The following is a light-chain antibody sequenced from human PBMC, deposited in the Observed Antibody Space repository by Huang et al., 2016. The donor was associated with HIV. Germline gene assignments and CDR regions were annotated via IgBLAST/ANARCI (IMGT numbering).Light chain of an antibody. V-gene: IGKV1-39*01. CDR3: QQSYNVPWT. Sequence: DIQMTQTPATLSASVGDRVTITCRASHYISSFFSWYHQKPGKAPKLLMYAASVLQSGVPAGFSGSGSGIEFNLTISSLQPEDLGVYYCQQSYNVPWTFGRGTKVEIK. J-gene: IGKJ1*01. CDR2: AAS. CDR1: HYISSF.